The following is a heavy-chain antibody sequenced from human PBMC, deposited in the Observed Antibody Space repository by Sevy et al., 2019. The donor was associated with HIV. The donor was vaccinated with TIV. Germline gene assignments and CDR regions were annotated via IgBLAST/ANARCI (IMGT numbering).Heavy chain of an antibody. V-gene: IGHV3-7*03. Sequence: GGFLRLSCAASGFTFSGYWMTWVRQAPGKGLEWVANIRPDGSDKHYVDSVKGRFTISRDNAKNSLYLQMNNLRAEDTAVYYCATSKTYAFDMWGQGTMVTVSS. CDR3: ATSKTYAFDM. J-gene: IGHJ3*02. CDR2: IRPDGSDK. CDR1: GFTFSGYW.